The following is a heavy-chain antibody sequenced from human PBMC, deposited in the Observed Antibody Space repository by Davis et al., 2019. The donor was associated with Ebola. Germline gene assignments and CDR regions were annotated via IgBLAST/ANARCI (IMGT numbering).Heavy chain of an antibody. CDR1: GGTFSSYA. Sequence: SVKVSCKASGGTFSSYAISWVRPAPGQGLEWMGGIIPIFGTANYAQKFQGRVTITADESTSTAYMELSSLRSEDTAVYYCARDIQGNWNYLPPDYWGQGTLVTVSS. V-gene: IGHV1-69*13. J-gene: IGHJ4*02. D-gene: IGHD1-7*01. CDR2: IIPIFGTA. CDR3: ARDIQGNWNYLPPDY.